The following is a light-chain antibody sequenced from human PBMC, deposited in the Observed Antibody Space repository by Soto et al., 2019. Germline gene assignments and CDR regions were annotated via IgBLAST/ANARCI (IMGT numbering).Light chain of an antibody. CDR3: QKGGT. Sequence: EIVLTQSPATLSVSPGERATLSCRASQSVSNYLAWYQQKPGQAPRLLIYDASNRATGVPARFSGSGSGTDLTLTMSSLGREDFAVYYDQKGGTFRQGTQLQIK. CDR2: DAS. CDR1: QSVSNY. V-gene: IGKV3-11*01. J-gene: IGKJ2*01.